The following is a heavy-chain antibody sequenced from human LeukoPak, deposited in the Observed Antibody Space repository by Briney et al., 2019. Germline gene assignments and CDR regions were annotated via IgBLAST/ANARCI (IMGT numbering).Heavy chain of an antibody. D-gene: IGHD6-13*01. Sequence: SETLSLTCTDSGGSISSYYWSWIRQPPGKGLEWIGYIYYSGSTYYNPSLKSRVTISVDTSKNQFSLKLSSVTAADTAVYYCARDPGRIAAAGLDPWGQGTLVTVSS. CDR2: IYYSGST. CDR1: GGSISSYY. V-gene: IGHV4-59*12. CDR3: ARDPGRIAAAGLDP. J-gene: IGHJ5*02.